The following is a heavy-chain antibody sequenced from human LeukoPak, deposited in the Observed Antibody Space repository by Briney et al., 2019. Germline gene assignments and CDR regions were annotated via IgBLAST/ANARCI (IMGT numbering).Heavy chain of an antibody. CDR2: IYYSGST. J-gene: IGHJ4*02. CDR3: ASVGSNWNDFDY. V-gene: IGHV4-59*01. CDR1: GGSISSYY. Sequence: PSETLSLTCTVSGGSISSYYWSWIRQPPGKGLEWIGYIYYSGSTNYNPSLKSRVTISVDTSKNQFSLKLCSVTAADTAVYYCASVGSNWNDFDYWGQGTLVTVSS. D-gene: IGHD1-20*01.